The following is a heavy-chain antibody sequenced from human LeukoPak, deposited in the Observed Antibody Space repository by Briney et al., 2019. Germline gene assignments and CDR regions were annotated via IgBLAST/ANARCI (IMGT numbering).Heavy chain of an antibody. D-gene: IGHD5-24*01. CDR3: ARRGDGYNLDY. J-gene: IGHJ4*02. Sequence: ASVKVSCKASGYTFISYGIRWVRQPTGQGLEWMGIINPSGGSTSYAQKFQGRVTMTRDTSTSTVYTELSSLRSEDTAVYYCARRGDGYNLDYWGQGTLVTVSS. V-gene: IGHV1-46*01. CDR1: GYTFISYG. CDR2: INPSGGST.